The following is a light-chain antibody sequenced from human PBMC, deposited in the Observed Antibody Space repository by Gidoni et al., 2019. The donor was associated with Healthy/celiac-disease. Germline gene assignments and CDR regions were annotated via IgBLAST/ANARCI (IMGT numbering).Light chain of an antibody. CDR3: QQYDSLPIT. Sequence: DILLTQSPSSLSASVGDRVTITCQASQAISNYLNWYQQKPGKAPKLLIYDASNLETGVPSRFSGSGSGTDFTFTISSLQPEDIATYYCQQYDSLPITFGQXTRLEIK. J-gene: IGKJ5*01. CDR1: QAISNY. V-gene: IGKV1-33*01. CDR2: DAS.